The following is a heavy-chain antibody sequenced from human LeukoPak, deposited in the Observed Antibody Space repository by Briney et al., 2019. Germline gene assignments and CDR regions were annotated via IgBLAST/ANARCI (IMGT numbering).Heavy chain of an antibody. Sequence: GGSLRLSCAASGFTFSSYAMHWVRQAPGKGLEWVAVISYDGSNKYYADSVKGRFTISRDNSKNTLYLQMNSLRAEDTAVYYCARDRRRSSGWYLGYYYYGMDVWGQGTTVTVSS. CDR1: GFTFSSYA. V-gene: IGHV3-30-3*01. CDR2: ISYDGSNK. J-gene: IGHJ6*02. D-gene: IGHD6-19*01. CDR3: ARDRRRSSGWYLGYYYYGMDV.